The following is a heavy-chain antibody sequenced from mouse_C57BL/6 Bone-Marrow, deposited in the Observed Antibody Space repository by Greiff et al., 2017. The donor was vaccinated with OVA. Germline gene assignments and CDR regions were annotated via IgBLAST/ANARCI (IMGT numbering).Heavy chain of an antibody. J-gene: IGHJ4*01. CDR3: ASLYYGSSHYAMDY. V-gene: IGHV2-2*01. D-gene: IGHD1-1*01. Sequence: QVHVKQSGPGLVQPSQSLSITCTVSGFSLTSYGVHWVRQSPGKGLEWLGVIWSGGSTDYNAAFISRLSISKDNSKSQVFFKMNSLQADDTAIYYCASLYYGSSHYAMDYWGQGTSVTVSS. CDR1: GFSLTSYG. CDR2: IWSGGST.